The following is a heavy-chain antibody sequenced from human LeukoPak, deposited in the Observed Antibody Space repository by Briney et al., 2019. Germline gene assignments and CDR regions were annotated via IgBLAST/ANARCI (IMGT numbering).Heavy chain of an antibody. CDR3: ARDSSSGWFDAFDI. D-gene: IGHD6-19*01. CDR1: GFTVSSNY. V-gene: IGHV3-33*08. J-gene: IGHJ3*02. Sequence: GGSLRLSCAASGFTVSSNYMNWVRQAPGKGLEWVAVIWYDGSNKYYADSVKGRFTISRDNSKNTLYLQMNSLRAEDTAVYYCARDSSSGWFDAFDIWGQGTMVTVS. CDR2: IWYDGSNK.